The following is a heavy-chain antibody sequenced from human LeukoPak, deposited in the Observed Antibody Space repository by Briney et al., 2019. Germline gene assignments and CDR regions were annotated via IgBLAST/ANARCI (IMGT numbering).Heavy chain of an antibody. D-gene: IGHD3-22*01. V-gene: IGHV3-48*01. J-gene: IGHJ4*02. CDR2: ISSSSSTI. CDR3: AKRQGEYYYDSSGQQFGTDY. CDR1: GFTVSSDS. Sequence: GGSLRLSCTVSGFTVSSDSMNWVRQAPGKGLEWVSYISSSSSTIYYADSVKGRFTISRDNAKNSLYLQMNSLRAEDTAVYYCAKRQGEYYYDSSGQQFGTDYWGQGTLVTVSS.